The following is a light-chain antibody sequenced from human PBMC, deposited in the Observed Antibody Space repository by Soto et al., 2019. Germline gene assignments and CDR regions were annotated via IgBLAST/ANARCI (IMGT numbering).Light chain of an antibody. CDR2: STN. Sequence: QTVVTQEPSFSVSPGGTVTLTCGLSSGSVSTSYYPSWYQQTPGQAPRTLIYSTNTRSSGVPDRFSGSILGNKAALTITGAQADDESDYYCVLYLGSGISVFSGGTKRTVL. CDR1: SGSVSTSYY. V-gene: IGLV8-61*01. CDR3: VLYLGSGISV. J-gene: IGLJ2*01.